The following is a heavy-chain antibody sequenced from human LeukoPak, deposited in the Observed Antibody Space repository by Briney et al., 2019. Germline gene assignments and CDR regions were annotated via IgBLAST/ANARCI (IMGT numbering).Heavy chain of an antibody. CDR3: ARGGLRLGELSLNGAFDI. J-gene: IGHJ3*02. CDR1: GGTFSSYA. CDR2: IIPIFGTA. V-gene: IGHV1-69*05. Sequence: SVKVSCKASGGTFSSYAISWVRQAPGPGLEWMGGIIPIFGTANYAQKFQGRVTITTDESTSTAYMELSSLRSEDTAVYYCARGGLRLGELSLNGAFDIWGQGTMVTVSS. D-gene: IGHD3-16*02.